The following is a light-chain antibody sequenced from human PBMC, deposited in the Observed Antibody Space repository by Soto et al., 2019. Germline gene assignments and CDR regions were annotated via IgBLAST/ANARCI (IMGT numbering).Light chain of an antibody. Sequence: QSVLTQAASVSGSPGKQITISCTGTSSDVGAYNYVSWFQQHPGKAPTLIISEVSNRPSGVSNRFTGSKSGNAASLTISGLQAEDEADYFCFSFTTDWTHVFGTGTKVTVL. J-gene: IGLJ1*01. CDR2: EVS. CDR3: FSFTTDWTHV. CDR1: SSDVGAYNY. V-gene: IGLV2-14*01.